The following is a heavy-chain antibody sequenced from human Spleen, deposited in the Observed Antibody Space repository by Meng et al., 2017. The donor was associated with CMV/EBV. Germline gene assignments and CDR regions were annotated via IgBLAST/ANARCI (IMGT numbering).Heavy chain of an antibody. CDR2: IYHSGTT. J-gene: IGHJ4*02. V-gene: IGHV4-38-2*02. D-gene: IGHD2-8*02. Sequence: GSLRLSCSVSGFPIRAGYYWGWVRQPPGKGLEWIASIYHSGTTYYNPTLKSRVTISVDTSSSLFSLKLPSVTAADTAVYYCARVKGTTGPAYYFDYWGQGTLVTVSS. CDR1: GFPIRAGYY. CDR3: ARVKGTTGPAYYFDY.